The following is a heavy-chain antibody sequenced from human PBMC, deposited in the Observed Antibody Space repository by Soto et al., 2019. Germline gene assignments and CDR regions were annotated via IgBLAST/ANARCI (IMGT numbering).Heavy chain of an antibody. V-gene: IGHV3-30-3*01. J-gene: IGHJ4*02. Sequence: QVQLVESGGGVVQPGRSLRLSCAASGFTFSSYAMHWVRQAPGKGLEWVAVISYDGSNKYYADSVKGRFTISRDNSKNTLYLQMNSLRAEDTAVYYCARGDGLAVAGTLDYWGQGPLVTVSS. CDR1: GFTFSSYA. CDR2: ISYDGSNK. CDR3: ARGDGLAVAGTLDY. D-gene: IGHD6-19*01.